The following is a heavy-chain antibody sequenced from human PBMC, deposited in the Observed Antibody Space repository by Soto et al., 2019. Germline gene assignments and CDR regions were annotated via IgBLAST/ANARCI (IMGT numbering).Heavy chain of an antibody. CDR3: TRVRGFLVVKYYFDY. J-gene: IGHJ4*02. D-gene: IGHD2-15*01. Sequence: PGGSLRLSCTASGFTFGEYAMSWFRQAPGKGLEWVGFIRSKAYGGTTEYAASVKGRFTISRDDSKSIAYLQMNSLKTEDTAVYYCTRVRGFLVVKYYFDYWGLGTLVTVSS. CDR1: GFTFGEYA. V-gene: IGHV3-49*03. CDR2: IRSKAYGGTT.